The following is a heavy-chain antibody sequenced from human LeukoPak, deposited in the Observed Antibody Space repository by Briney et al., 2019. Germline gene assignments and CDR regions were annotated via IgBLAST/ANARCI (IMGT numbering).Heavy chain of an antibody. Sequence: SVKVSCKASGGTFSSYAISWVRQAPGQGLEWMGGIIPIFGTANYAQKFQSRVTITADESTSTAYMELSSLRSEDTAVYYCARVNDCSGGSCYPDFDYWGQGTLVTVSS. V-gene: IGHV1-69*01. CDR3: ARVNDCSGGSCYPDFDY. D-gene: IGHD2-15*01. CDR1: GGTFSSYA. J-gene: IGHJ4*02. CDR2: IIPIFGTA.